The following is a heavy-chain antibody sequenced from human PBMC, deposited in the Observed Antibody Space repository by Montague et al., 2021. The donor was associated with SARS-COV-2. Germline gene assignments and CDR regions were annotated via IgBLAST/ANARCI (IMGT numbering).Heavy chain of an antibody. Sequence: SETLSLTCSVSGGPISSSNYYWGWIRQPPGKGLEWTGSIYYSGGTYYNPSLKSRVAISVDTSKNQFSLILRSMTAADTAVFYCAREGFSSGYHETWGQGTLVTVSS. J-gene: IGHJ5*02. CDR2: IYYSGGT. D-gene: IGHD3-22*01. CDR1: GGPISSSNYY. V-gene: IGHV4-39*02. CDR3: AREGFSSGYHET.